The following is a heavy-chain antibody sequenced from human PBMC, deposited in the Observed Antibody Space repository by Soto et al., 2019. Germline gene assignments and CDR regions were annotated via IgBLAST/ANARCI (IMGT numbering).Heavy chain of an antibody. CDR2: ISYDGSNK. J-gene: IGHJ5*02. CDR1: GFTFSSYA. Sequence: PGGSLRLSCAASGFTFSSYAMHWVRQAPGKGLEWVAVISYDGSNKYYADSVKGRFTISRDNSKNTLHLQMNSLRVEDTAVYYCAKRFDQVNYFDAWGQGNPGHRLL. CDR3: AKRFDQVNYFDA. D-gene: IGHD2-21*01. V-gene: IGHV3-30-3*02.